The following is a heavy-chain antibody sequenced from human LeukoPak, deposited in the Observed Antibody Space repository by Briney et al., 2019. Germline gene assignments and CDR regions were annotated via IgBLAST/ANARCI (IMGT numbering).Heavy chain of an antibody. CDR1: GFTFSSYG. Sequence: GGSLRLSCAASGFTFSSYGMHWVRQAPGKGLEWVSFLRYDGSNKYYADSVKGRFTISRDNSKNTLYLQMNSLRAEDTAVYYCAKDKGSSAPYYFDYWGQGTLVTVSS. CDR3: AKDKGSSAPYYFDY. V-gene: IGHV3-30*02. CDR2: LRYDGSNK. J-gene: IGHJ4*02. D-gene: IGHD6-6*01.